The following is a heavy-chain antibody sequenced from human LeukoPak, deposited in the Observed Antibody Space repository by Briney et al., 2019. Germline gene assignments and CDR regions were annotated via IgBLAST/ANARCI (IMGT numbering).Heavy chain of an antibody. D-gene: IGHD6-13*01. CDR3: ARRNNSSSHPHFDY. J-gene: IGHJ4*02. CDR1: GGSFSGYY. Sequence: SETLSLTCAVYGGSFSGYYWSWIRQPPGKGLEWIGEINHSGSTNYNPSLKSRVTISVDTSKNQFSLKLSSVTAADTAVYYCARRNNSSSHPHFDYWGQGTLVTVSS. V-gene: IGHV4-34*01. CDR2: INHSGST.